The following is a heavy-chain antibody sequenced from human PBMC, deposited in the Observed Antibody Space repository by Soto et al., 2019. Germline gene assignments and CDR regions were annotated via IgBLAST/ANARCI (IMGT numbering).Heavy chain of an antibody. CDR2: ISYDGSNK. D-gene: IGHD2-2*01. CDR1: GFTFSSYA. V-gene: IGHV3-30-3*01. Sequence: GGSLRLSCAASGFTFSSYAMHWVRQAPGKGLEWVAVISYDGSNKYYADSVKGRFTISRDNSKNTLYLQLNSLRAEDTAVYYCARGKRWDIVVVPAARGVVYYYYYGMDVWGQGTTVTVSS. J-gene: IGHJ6*02. CDR3: ARGKRWDIVVVPAARGVVYYYYYGMDV.